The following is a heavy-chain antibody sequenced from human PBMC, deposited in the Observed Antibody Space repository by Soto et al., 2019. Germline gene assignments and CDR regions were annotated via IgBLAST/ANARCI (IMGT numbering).Heavy chain of an antibody. CDR1: GFTFSSYA. CDR2: ISYDGSNK. J-gene: IGHJ1*01. V-gene: IGHV3-30-3*01. D-gene: IGHD5-12*01. CDR3: ARDRLRGYSGYDFT. Sequence: PGGSLRLSCAASGFTFSSYAMHWVRQAPGKGLEWVAVISYDGSNKYYADSVKGRFTISRDNSKNTLYLQMNSLRAEDTAVYYCARDRLRGYSGYDFTWGQGT.